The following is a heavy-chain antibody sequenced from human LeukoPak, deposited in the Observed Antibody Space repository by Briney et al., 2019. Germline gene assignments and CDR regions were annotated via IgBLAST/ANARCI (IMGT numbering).Heavy chain of an antibody. CDR2: INHSGST. J-gene: IGHJ4*02. V-gene: IGHV4-34*01. Sequence: PSETLSLTCAVSGGSFSGYYWSWIRQPPGKGLEWIGEINHSGSTNYNPSLKSRVTISVDTSKNQFSLKLSSVTAADTAVYYCARGQYYYDSSGYCDYWGQGTLVTVSS. CDR1: GGSFSGYY. CDR3: ARGQYYYDSSGYCDY. D-gene: IGHD3-22*01.